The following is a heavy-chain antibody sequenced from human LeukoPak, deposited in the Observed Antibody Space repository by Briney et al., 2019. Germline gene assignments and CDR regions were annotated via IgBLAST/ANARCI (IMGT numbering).Heavy chain of an antibody. CDR2: IKQDGSEK. CDR3: AGPQWDSSGSVYFQH. CDR1: GFTFSRYW. J-gene: IGHJ1*01. D-gene: IGHD3-22*01. Sequence: PGGSLRLSCAASGFTFSRYWMSGVRQAPGKGLEWVANIKQDGSEKYYVDSVKGRFTISRDNAKNSLYLQMNSLRAEDTAVYFCAGPQWDSSGSVYFQHWGQGTLVTVSS. V-gene: IGHV3-7*05.